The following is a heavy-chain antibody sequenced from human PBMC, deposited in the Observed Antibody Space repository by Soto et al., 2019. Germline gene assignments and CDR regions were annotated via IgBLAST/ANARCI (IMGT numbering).Heavy chain of an antibody. J-gene: IGHJ5*02. CDR1: GYTFTSYG. CDR3: ARVVGDLGHWFDP. D-gene: IGHD1-26*01. V-gene: IGHV1-18*01. CDR2: ISAYNYNT. Sequence: QVQLVQSGAEVKKPGASVKVSCKASGYTFTSYGLSWVRQAPGQGPEWMGRISAYNYNTNYAQKLQGRVTMTTDTSTSTADMELRSLRSDDTAVYYCARVVGDLGHWFDPWGQGTLVTVSS.